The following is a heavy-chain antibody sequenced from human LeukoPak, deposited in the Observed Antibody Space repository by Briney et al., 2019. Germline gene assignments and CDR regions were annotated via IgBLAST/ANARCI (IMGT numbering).Heavy chain of an antibody. CDR3: ARDLYGAERGY. V-gene: IGHV3-53*01. CDR2: IYSGGST. CDR1: GFTVSSNY. D-gene: IGHD4-17*01. J-gene: IGHJ4*02. Sequence: GGSLRLSCAASGFTVSSNYMSWVRQAPGKGLEWVSVIYSGGSTYYADSVKGRFTISRDNSKNTLYLQMNSLRAEDTAAYYCARDLYGAERGYWGQGTLVTVSS.